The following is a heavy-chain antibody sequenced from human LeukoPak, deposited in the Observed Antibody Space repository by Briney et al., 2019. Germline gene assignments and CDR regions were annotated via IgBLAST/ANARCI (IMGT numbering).Heavy chain of an antibody. CDR3: AKVLSSWYEGGFDY. V-gene: IGHV4-39*01. CDR1: GGSISSSSYY. Sequence: SETLSLTCTVSGGSISSSSYYWGWIRQPPGKGLEWIGSIYYSGSTYYNPSLKSRVTISVDTSKNQFSLKLSSVTAADTAVYYCAKVLSSWYEGGFDYWGQGTLVTVSS. D-gene: IGHD6-13*01. J-gene: IGHJ4*02. CDR2: IYYSGST.